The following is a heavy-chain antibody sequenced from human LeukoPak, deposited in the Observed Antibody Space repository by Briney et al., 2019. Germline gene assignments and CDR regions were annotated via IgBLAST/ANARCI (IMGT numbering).Heavy chain of an antibody. J-gene: IGHJ6*02. CDR1: GDSVSSNSAT. CDR2: AYCRSNWYS. Sequence: SQTLSLTCAISGDSVSSNSATWNWIRQSPSRGLEWLGRAYCRSNWYSDYALSVKSRITINPDTSKNQFSLQLDSVTPEDTAMYYCARGYYGSGRHGMDVWGQGTTVTVSS. CDR3: ARGYYGSGRHGMDV. D-gene: IGHD3-10*01. V-gene: IGHV6-1*01.